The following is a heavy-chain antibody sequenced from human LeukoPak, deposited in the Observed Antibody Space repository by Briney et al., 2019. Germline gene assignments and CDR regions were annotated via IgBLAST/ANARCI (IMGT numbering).Heavy chain of an antibody. D-gene: IGHD3-22*01. CDR1: GFIFSSYW. CDR2: IKYDGSHK. CDR3: ASSHDSSGND. Sequence: GGSLRLSCVASGFIFSSYWMAWVRQAPGKGLEWVANIKYDGSHKYYVDSVKGRFTISRDNAKNSVYLQMNSLRVDDTAVYFCASSHDSSGNDWGQGTMVTVSS. V-gene: IGHV3-7*01. J-gene: IGHJ4*02.